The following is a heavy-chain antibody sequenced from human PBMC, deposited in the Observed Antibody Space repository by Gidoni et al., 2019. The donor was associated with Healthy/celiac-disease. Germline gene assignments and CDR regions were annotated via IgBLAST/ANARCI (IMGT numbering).Heavy chain of an antibody. D-gene: IGHD2-2*02. J-gene: IGHJ6*02. CDR3: ARWRGGVVVPAAIAPYYYYGMDV. Sequence: QVQLQQWGAGLLKPSETLSLTCAVYGGSFRGYYWSWIRQPPGKGLEWIGEINHSGRTNYNPSLKSRVTISGDTSKNQFSLKLSSVTAADTAVYYCARWRGGVVVPAAIAPYYYYGMDVWGQGTTVTVSS. CDR2: INHSGRT. CDR1: GGSFRGYY. V-gene: IGHV4-34*01.